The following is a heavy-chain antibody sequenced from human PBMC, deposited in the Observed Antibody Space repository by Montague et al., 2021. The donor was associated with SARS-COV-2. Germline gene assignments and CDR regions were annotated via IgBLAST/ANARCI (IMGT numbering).Heavy chain of an antibody. J-gene: IGHJ2*01. CDR2: IYWDDDK. CDR1: GFSLSTSGVG. Sequence: PALVKPTQTLALTCTFSGFSLSTSGVGVGWIRQPPGKALEWLALIYWDDDKRYSPSLKSRLTITKDTSKNQVVLTMTNMDPVDTATYYCAHVGLACSGGSCYSTIKDWYFDLWGQGTLVTVSS. D-gene: IGHD2-15*01. CDR3: AHVGLACSGGSCYSTIKDWYFDL. V-gene: IGHV2-5*02.